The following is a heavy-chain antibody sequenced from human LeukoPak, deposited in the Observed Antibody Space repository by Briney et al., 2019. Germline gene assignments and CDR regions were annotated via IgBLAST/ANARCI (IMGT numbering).Heavy chain of an antibody. CDR2: IYYSGST. CDR3: ARGSKGYLAY. V-gene: IGHV4-59*11. CDR1: GGSISSHY. J-gene: IGHJ4*02. Sequence: PSETLSLTCTVSGGSISSHYWSWIRQPPGKGLEWIGYIYYSGSTNYSPSLKSRVTISVDTSKNQFSLKLSSVTAADTAVYYCARGSKGYLAYWGQGALVTVSS. D-gene: IGHD3-22*01.